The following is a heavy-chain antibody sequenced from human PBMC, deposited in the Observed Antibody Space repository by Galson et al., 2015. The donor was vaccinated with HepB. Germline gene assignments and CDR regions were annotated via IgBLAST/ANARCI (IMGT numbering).Heavy chain of an antibody. V-gene: IGHV4-34*01. CDR3: AREWAGYYYGMDV. D-gene: IGHD2-8*01. J-gene: IGHJ6*02. CDR2: INHSGST. Sequence: QPPGKGLEWIGEINHSGSTNYNPSLKSRVTISVDTSKNQFSLKLSSVTAADTAVYYCAREWAGYYYGMDVWGQGTTVTVSS.